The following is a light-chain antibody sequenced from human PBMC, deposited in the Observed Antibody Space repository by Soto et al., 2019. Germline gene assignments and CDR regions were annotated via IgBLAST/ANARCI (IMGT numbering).Light chain of an antibody. CDR2: DSN. Sequence: QAVLTQPPSVSAAPGQTVTISCSGSSSNIGNNYVSWYQQLPGIAPKLLIYDSNKRPSGIPERFSASKSGTSAALGITGLQTGDEADYYCGAWDGSLRLYVFGTGTKLTVL. CDR3: GAWDGSLRLYV. J-gene: IGLJ1*01. CDR1: SSNIGNNY. V-gene: IGLV1-51*01.